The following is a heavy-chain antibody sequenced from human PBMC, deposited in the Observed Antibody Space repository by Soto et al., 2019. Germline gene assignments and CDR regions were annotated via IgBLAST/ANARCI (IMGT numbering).Heavy chain of an antibody. CDR3: ARLILPDSIAVAGQYYFDY. CDR2: INAGNGNT. J-gene: IGHJ4*02. V-gene: IGHV1-3*05. Sequence: QVQLVQSGAEEKKPGASVKVSCKASGYTFTSYAMHWVRQAPGQRIEWMGWINAGNGNTKYSQKFQGRVTITRDTXXSXAXXELSSLRSEDTAVYYCARLILPDSIAVAGQYYFDYRGQGTLVTVSS. CDR1: GYTFTSYA. D-gene: IGHD6-19*01.